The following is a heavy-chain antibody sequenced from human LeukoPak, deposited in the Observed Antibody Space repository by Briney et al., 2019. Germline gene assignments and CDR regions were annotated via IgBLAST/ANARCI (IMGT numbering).Heavy chain of an antibody. V-gene: IGHV6-1*01. J-gene: IGHJ4*02. CDR3: ARDMSSCSSTSCYVDLDY. Sequence: SQTLSLTCAISGDSVSSNSAAWNWIRPSPSRGLEWLGWTYFRSKWYNDYAVSVKCRITINPDTSKYQFSMQLNSVTPEDTAVYYCARDMSSCSSTSCYVDLDYWGQGTLVTVSS. CDR1: GDSVSSNSAA. CDR2: TYFRSKWYN. D-gene: IGHD2-2*01.